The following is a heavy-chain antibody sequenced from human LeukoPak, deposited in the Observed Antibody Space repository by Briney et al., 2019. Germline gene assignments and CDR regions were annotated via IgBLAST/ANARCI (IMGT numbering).Heavy chain of an antibody. CDR2: ISWEGHTT. Sequence: GGSLRLSCAASGFTFDDYAMHWIRQAPGKGLEWVALISWEGHTTYYADSVRGRFTISRDNSKNSLYLQMNSLRTEDTAFYYCTRDTDYGSATNYFDSWGQGTLVSVSS. CDR1: GFTFDDYA. CDR3: TRDTDYGSATNYFDS. D-gene: IGHD3-10*01. J-gene: IGHJ4*02. V-gene: IGHV3-43*01.